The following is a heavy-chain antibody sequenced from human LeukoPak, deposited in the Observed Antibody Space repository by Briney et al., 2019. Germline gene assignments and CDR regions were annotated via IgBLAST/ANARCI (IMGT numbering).Heavy chain of an antibody. CDR1: GGSISSSSYY. V-gene: IGHV4-39*07. CDR3: ARGGTVTPFDY. Sequence: SETLSLTCTVSGGSISSSSYYWGWIRQPPGKGLEWIGSIYYSGSTYYSPSLKSRVTISVDTSKNQFSLKLSSVTAADTAVYHCARGGTVTPFDYWGQGTLVTVSS. CDR2: IYYSGST. J-gene: IGHJ4*02. D-gene: IGHD4-17*01.